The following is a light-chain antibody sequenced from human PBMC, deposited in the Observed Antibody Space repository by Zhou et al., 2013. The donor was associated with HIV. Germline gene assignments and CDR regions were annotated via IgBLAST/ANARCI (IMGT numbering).Light chain of an antibody. CDR1: QRISSYN. Sequence: EIVLTQSPGIMSLSPGDSASFSCRASQRISSYNLAWYQHKPDQAPRLLIYGTSNRATGIPDRFSGSGSGTDFTLTISRLEPEDFAVILSHMVLTTTFGPGT. J-gene: IGKJ3*01. V-gene: IGKV3-20*01. CDR3: HMVLTTT. CDR2: GTS.